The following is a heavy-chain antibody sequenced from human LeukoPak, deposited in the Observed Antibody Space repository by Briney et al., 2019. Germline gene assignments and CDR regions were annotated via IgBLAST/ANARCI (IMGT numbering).Heavy chain of an antibody. V-gene: IGHV4-34*01. D-gene: IGHD6-19*01. J-gene: IGHJ4*02. CDR2: INHSGST. CDR3: ARSKPIAVAGRTPDY. CDR1: GASVSSYY. Sequence: PSETLSLTCTVSGASVSSYYWSWIRQPPGKGLEWIGEINHSGSTNYNPSLKSRVTISVDTPKNQFSLKLSSVTAADTAVYYCARSKPIAVAGRTPDYWGQGTLVTVSS.